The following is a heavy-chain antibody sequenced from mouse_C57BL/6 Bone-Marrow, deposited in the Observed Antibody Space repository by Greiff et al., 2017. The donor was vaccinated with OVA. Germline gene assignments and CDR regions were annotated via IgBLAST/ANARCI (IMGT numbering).Heavy chain of an antibody. J-gene: IGHJ2*01. V-gene: IGHV1-50*01. D-gene: IGHD1-1*01. CDR3: AKGRDYYGSSYGFDY. CDR2: LDPSDSYT. Sequence: QVQLQQSGAELVKPGASVKLSCKASGYTFTSYWMQWVKQRPGQGLEWIGELDPSDSYTNYNQKFKGKATLTVDTSSSTAYMQLSSLTSEDSAVYYCAKGRDYYGSSYGFDYWGQGTTLTVSS. CDR1: GYTFTSYW.